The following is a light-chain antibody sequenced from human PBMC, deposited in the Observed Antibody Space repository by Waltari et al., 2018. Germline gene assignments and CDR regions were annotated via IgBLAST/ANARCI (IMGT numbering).Light chain of an antibody. V-gene: IGLV2-23*02. CDR2: AFS. CDR1: SSDVGNYKL. CDR3: SSYAGSSKGV. Sequence: QSALTQPASVSASPGQSITISCTGTSSDVGNYKLVPWYQHHPGKAPKLMIYAFSKPPSGVSDRFSGSKSGDMASLTISGLQPEDEAEYFCSSYAGSSKGVFGGGTKLTVL. J-gene: IGLJ2*01.